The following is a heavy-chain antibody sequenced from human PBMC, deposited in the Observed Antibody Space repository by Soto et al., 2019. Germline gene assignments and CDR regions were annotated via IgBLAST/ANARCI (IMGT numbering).Heavy chain of an antibody. D-gene: IGHD2-15*01. CDR3: ARDQWDVVVVAATSWTFDY. CDR2: IWYDGSNK. CDR1: GFTFSSYG. Sequence: GGSLRLSCAASGFTFSSYGMHWVRQAPGKGLEWVAVIWYDGSNKYYADSVKGRFTISRDNSKNTLYLQMNSLRAEDTAVYYCARDQWDVVVVAATSWTFDYWGQGTLVTVSS. J-gene: IGHJ4*02. V-gene: IGHV3-33*01.